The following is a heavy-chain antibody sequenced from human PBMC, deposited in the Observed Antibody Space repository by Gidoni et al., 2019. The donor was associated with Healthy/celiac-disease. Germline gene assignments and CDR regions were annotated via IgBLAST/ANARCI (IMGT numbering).Heavy chain of an antibody. Sequence: QVQLQESGPGLVKPSQTLSLTCTVSGGSISSGRYYWSWIRQPAGKGLEWIGRIYTSGSTNYNPSLKSRVTISVDTSKNQFSLKLSSVTAADTAVYYCAREPGVRYSSSSGYDYWGQGTLVTVSS. CDR1: GGSISSGRYY. CDR3: AREPGVRYSSSSGYDY. V-gene: IGHV4-61*02. J-gene: IGHJ4*02. D-gene: IGHD6-6*01. CDR2: IYTSGST.